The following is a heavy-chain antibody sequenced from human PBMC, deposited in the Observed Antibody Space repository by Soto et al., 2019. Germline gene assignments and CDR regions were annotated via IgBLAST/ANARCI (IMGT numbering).Heavy chain of an antibody. V-gene: IGHV3-9*01. CDR1: GFTFDDYA. CDR2: ISWSGGSI. Sequence: GGSLRLSCVASGFTFDDYAMHWVRQAPGKGLEWVSGISWSGGSIGYADSVKGRFTISRDNAKNSLYLQMNSLRAEDTALYYCAKSSSEYSYYMDVWGKGTTVTVSS. CDR3: AKSSSEYSYYMDV. D-gene: IGHD6-6*01. J-gene: IGHJ6*03.